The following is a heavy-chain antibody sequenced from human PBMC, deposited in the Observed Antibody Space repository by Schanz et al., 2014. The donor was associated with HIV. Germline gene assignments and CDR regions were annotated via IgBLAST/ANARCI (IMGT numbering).Heavy chain of an antibody. CDR3: AKDKSRHTYSSSSIFDP. CDR1: GFPFNSYG. J-gene: IGHJ5*02. Sequence: QVQLVESGGGVVQPGRSLKVSCVVSGFPFNSYGMHWVRQAPGKGLEWVAVTSYDGIKKNFADSVKGRFTISRDNSKNTLYLQMNSLRPEDTAVYYCAKDKSRHTYSSSSIFDPWGQGTLVTVSS. V-gene: IGHV3-30*18. CDR2: TSYDGIKK. D-gene: IGHD6-13*01.